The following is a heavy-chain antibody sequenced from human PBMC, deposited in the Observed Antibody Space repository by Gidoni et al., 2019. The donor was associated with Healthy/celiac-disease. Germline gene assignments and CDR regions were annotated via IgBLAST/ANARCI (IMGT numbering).Heavy chain of an antibody. CDR3: ARQYSSGWYPYYFDY. CDR2: IYYSGST. Sequence: QLQLQESGPGLVKPSETLYLTCTVSGGSISSSSYYWGRSRQPPGKGLGWIGRIYYSGSTYYNPSLKGRVTISVDTSKNQFSLKLSSVTAADTAVYYCARQYSSGWYPYYFDYWGQGTLVTVSS. J-gene: IGHJ4*02. CDR1: GGSISSSSYY. V-gene: IGHV4-39*01. D-gene: IGHD6-19*01.